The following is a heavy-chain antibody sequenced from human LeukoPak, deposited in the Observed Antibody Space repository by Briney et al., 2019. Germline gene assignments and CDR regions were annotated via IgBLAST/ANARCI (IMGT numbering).Heavy chain of an antibody. J-gene: IGHJ4*02. V-gene: IGHV3-7*03. CDR2: IKEDGSEK. Sequence: GGSLRLSCEASGFTFSSSWMTWVRQAPGKGLEWVANIKEDGSEKYYVDSVKGRFTISRDNAKNSLYLQMNSLRAEETAVYYGARDRRAHGYWGQGTLVTVSS. CDR3: ARDRRAHGY. CDR1: GFTFSSSW.